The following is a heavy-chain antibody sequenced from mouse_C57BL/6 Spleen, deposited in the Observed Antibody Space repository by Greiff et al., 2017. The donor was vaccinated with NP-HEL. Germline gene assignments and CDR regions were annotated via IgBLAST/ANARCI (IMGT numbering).Heavy chain of an antibody. CDR3: ARSPWAMDY. CDR1: GYAFSSSW. J-gene: IGHJ4*01. Sequence: QVQLQQSGPELVKPGASVKISCKASGYAFSSSWMNWVKQRPGKGLEWIGRIYPGDGDTNYNGKFKGKATLTADKSSSTAYMQLSSLTSEDSAVYFCARSPWAMDYWGQGTSVTVSS. V-gene: IGHV1-82*01. CDR2: IYPGDGDT.